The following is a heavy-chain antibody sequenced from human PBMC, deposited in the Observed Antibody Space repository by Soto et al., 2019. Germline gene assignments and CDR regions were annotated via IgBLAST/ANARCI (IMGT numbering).Heavy chain of an antibody. CDR2: ISSSSSTI. Sequence: EVQLVESGGGLVQPGGSLRLSCAASGFTFSSYSINWVRQAPGRGLDWVSYISSSSSTIYYADSVKGRFTISRDNAKNSXYXXMNSLRDEDTAVYYCARDWGAGRDSSYYYYYGMDVWGQGTTVTVFS. CDR3: ARDWGAGRDSSYYYYYGMDV. CDR1: GFTFSSYS. J-gene: IGHJ6*02. D-gene: IGHD3-16*01. V-gene: IGHV3-48*02.